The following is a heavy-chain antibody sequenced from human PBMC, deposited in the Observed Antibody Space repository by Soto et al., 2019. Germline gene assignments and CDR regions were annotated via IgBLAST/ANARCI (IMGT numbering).Heavy chain of an antibody. V-gene: IGHV3-30*18. D-gene: IGHD6-19*01. CDR1: GFTFSDYA. CDR3: ANVGRQLLVTSDFNS. Sequence: VQLVESGGGVVQPGRSLRLSCAASGFTFSDYAMHWVRQAPGKGLEWVAVVSHDGRNTHYADSVKGRFTISRDSYKNTVSLEMTSLRSEDTAVYYCANVGRQLLVTSDFNSWGQGALVTVSS. J-gene: IGHJ4*02. CDR2: VSHDGRNT.